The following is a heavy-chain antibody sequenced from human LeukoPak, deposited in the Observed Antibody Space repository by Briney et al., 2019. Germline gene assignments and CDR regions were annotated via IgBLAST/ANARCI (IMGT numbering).Heavy chain of an antibody. CDR2: IKSDGSST. Sequence: PGGSLRLSCAASGFTFSSYWMHWVRQAPGKGLVWVSRIKSDGSSTSYADSVKGRFTISRDNAKNTLYLQMNSLRAEDTAVYYCARDPDYGGYSNFDYWGQGTLVTVSS. J-gene: IGHJ4*02. CDR1: GFTFSSYW. D-gene: IGHD4-23*01. CDR3: ARDPDYGGYSNFDY. V-gene: IGHV3-74*01.